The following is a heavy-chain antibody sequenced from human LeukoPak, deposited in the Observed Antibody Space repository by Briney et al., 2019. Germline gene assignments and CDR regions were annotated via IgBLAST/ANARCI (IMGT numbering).Heavy chain of an antibody. Sequence: GGSLRLSCAASGFTFSSYAMNWVRQAPGKGLEWVSAISGSGGATYYADSVKGRFTMSRDDSKNTLYLQMNSLRAEDTAVYYCAKGAYYHGSGGYIDYWGQGTLVTVSS. CDR1: GFTFSSYA. V-gene: IGHV3-23*01. CDR2: ISGSGGAT. CDR3: AKGAYYHGSGGYIDY. D-gene: IGHD3-10*01. J-gene: IGHJ4*02.